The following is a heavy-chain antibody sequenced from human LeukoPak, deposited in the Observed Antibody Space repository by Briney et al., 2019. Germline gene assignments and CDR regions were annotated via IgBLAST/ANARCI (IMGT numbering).Heavy chain of an antibody. CDR3: AREVPGVMVAFDL. V-gene: IGHV3-7*01. CDR2: IEKHGSAD. D-gene: IGHD2-2*01. J-gene: IGHJ3*01. CDR1: GFSFSPYW. Sequence: GGSLILSCVGSGFSFSPYWMSWVRQAPGKGLEWLANIEKHGSADYYVDSVKGRFTISRDNAKNSLSLQLDSLRVEDTAVYYCAREVPGVMVAFDLWGQGTMVTVSP.